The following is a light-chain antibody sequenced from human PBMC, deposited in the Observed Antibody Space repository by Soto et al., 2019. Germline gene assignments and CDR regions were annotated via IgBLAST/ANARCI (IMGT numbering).Light chain of an antibody. J-gene: IGLJ1*01. Sequence: QSALTQPRSVSGSPGQSVTISCTGTSSDVGGYNHVSWYQQHPGKAPKLMISGVTKRPSGVPDRFSGSKSGNTASLTISGLQAEDEADYYCCSYAGSTYVFGTGTKVTVL. CDR2: GVT. V-gene: IGLV2-11*01. CDR1: SSDVGGYNH. CDR3: CSYAGSTYV.